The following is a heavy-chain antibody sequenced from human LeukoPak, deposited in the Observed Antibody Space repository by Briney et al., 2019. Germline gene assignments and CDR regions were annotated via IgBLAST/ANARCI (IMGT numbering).Heavy chain of an antibody. D-gene: IGHD2-15*01. CDR3: ASPYCSGGSCYSY. Sequence: SETLSLTCTVSGGSVSSGSYYWGWIRQPPGKGLEWIGYIYYSGSTNYNPSLKSRVTISVDTSKNQFSLKLSSVTAADTAVYYCASPYCSGGSCYSYWGQGTLVTVSS. CDR1: GGSVSSGSYY. V-gene: IGHV4-61*01. CDR2: IYYSGST. J-gene: IGHJ4*02.